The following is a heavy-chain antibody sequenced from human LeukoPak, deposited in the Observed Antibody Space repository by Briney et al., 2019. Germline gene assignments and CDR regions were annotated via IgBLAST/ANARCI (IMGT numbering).Heavy chain of an antibody. J-gene: IGHJ6*02. CDR3: ARQSTYYYGMDV. D-gene: IGHD2-2*01. V-gene: IGHV4-39*01. CDR1: GGSISSGGYY. Sequence: SEALSLTCTVSGGSISSGGYYWSWIRQPPGKGLEWIGSIYYSGSTYYNPSLKSRVTISVDTSKNQFSLKLSSVTAADTAVYYCARQSTYYYGMDVWGQGTTVTVSS. CDR2: IYYSGST.